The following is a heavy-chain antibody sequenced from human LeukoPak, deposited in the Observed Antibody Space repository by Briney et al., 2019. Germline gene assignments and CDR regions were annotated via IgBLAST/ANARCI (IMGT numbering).Heavy chain of an antibody. CDR1: GDSVSRSDSY. CDR2: IYYSGRT. D-gene: IGHD3-22*01. J-gene: IGHJ1*01. Sequence: KPSETLSLTCSVSGDSVSRSDSYWDWIRQPPGKGLEWIGTIYYSGRTYYSPSLKSRVTMPVDPSNNQFSLNLRSVTAADTAVYYCARRRYYDGSGYLEWGQGTLLSVSS. CDR3: ARRRYYDGSGYLE. V-gene: IGHV4-39*01.